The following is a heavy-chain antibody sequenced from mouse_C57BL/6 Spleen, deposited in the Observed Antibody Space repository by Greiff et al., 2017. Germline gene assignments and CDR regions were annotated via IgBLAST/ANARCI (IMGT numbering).Heavy chain of an antibody. CDR2: IYPRSGNT. Sequence: LQESGAELARPGASVKLSCKASGYTFTSYGISWVKQRTGQGLEWIGEIYPRSGNTYYNEKFKGKATLTADKSSSTAYMELRSLTSEDSAVYFCARGEGSYYAMDYWGQGTSVTVSS. V-gene: IGHV1-81*01. J-gene: IGHJ4*01. CDR1: GYTFTSYG. CDR3: ARGEGSYYAMDY.